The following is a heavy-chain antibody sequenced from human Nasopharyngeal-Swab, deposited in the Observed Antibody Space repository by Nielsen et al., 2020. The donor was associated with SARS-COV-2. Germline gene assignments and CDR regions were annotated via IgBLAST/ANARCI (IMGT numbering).Heavy chain of an antibody. CDR3: AREKAVVVVPAAEDSFDY. CDR1: GYTFTSYG. CDR2: ISAYNGNT. J-gene: IGHJ4*02. V-gene: IGHV1-18*01. Sequence: ASVKVSCKASGYTFTSYGISWVRQAPGQGLEWMGWISAYNGNTNYAQKLQGRVTMTTDTSTSTAYMELRSLRSDDTAVYYCAREKAVVVVPAAEDSFDYWGQGTLVTVSS. D-gene: IGHD2-2*01.